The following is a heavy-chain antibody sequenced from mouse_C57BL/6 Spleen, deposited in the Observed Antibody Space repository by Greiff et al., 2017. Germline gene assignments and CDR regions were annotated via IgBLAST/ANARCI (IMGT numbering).Heavy chain of an antibody. CDR3: ARAPGGSSYDYAMDY. CDR2: IDPSDSYT. CDR1: GYTFTSYW. D-gene: IGHD1-1*01. Sequence: VQLQQSGAELVMPGASVKLSCKASGYTFTSYWMHWVKQRPGQGLEWIGEIDPSDSYTNYTQKFKGKSTLTVDKSSSTAYMQLSSLTSEDSAVYYCARAPGGSSYDYAMDYWGQGTSVTVSS. V-gene: IGHV1-69*01. J-gene: IGHJ4*01.